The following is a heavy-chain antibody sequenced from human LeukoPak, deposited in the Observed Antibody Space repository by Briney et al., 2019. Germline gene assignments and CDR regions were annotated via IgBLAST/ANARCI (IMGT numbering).Heavy chain of an antibody. Sequence: GASVKVSCKASGYTFTDYYYIHWVRQAPGQGLEWMGWLNPKSGDTNHAQKFQGRVTVTRDTSISTAYMELSRLRSDDTAVYYCARPSSADYVWGQGTQVTVSS. CDR1: GYTFTDYY. CDR2: LNPKSGDT. D-gene: IGHD3-10*02. CDR3: ARPSSADYV. V-gene: IGHV1-2*02. J-gene: IGHJ4*02.